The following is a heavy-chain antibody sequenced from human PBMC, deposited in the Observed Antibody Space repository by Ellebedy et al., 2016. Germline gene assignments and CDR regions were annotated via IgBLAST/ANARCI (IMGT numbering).Heavy chain of an antibody. CDR1: GFNFNSFS. J-gene: IGHJ4*02. D-gene: IGHD4-17*01. V-gene: IGHV3-23*01. CDR3: RQGHYADL. Sequence: GGSLRLSXTASGFNFNSFSMSWVRQAPGKGLEWVSTISAGSDTTRLADSVKGRFTISRDSSKNSVYLRMNNLRVEDTAVYYCRQGHYADLWGQGTLVTVSS. CDR2: ISAGSDTT.